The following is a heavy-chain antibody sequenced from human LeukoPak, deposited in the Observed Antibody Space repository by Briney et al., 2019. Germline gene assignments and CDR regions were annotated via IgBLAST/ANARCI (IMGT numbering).Heavy chain of an antibody. CDR1: GFTFSSYS. Sequence: GGSLRLPCAASGFTFSSYSMNWVRQAPGKGLEWVSSISSSSSYIYYADSVKGRFTISRDNAKNSLYLQMNSLRAEDTAVYYCARDVRGSSSWHDYWGQGTLVTVSS. V-gene: IGHV3-21*01. J-gene: IGHJ4*02. CDR3: ARDVRGSSSWHDY. D-gene: IGHD6-13*01. CDR2: ISSSSSYI.